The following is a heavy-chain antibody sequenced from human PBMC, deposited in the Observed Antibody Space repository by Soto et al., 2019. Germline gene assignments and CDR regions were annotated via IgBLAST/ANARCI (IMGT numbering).Heavy chain of an antibody. CDR1: GYTFTSYY. CDR2: INPSGGST. J-gene: IGHJ4*02. V-gene: IGHV1-46*03. CDR3: ARDPLSIAAAGYFDY. Sequence: ASVKVSCKASGYTFTSYYRHWVRQAPGQGLEWMGIINPSGGSTSYAQKFQGRVTMTRDTSTSTVYMELSSLRSEDTAVYYCARDPLSIAAAGYFDYWGQGTLLTVSS. D-gene: IGHD6-13*01.